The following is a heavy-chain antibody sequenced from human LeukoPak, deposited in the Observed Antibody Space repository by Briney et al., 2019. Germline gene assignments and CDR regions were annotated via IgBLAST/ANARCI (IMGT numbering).Heavy chain of an antibody. CDR2: ISSSSSYI. V-gene: IGHV3-21*04. CDR3: AKLPTVTTSLRRNWFDP. Sequence: GWSLRLSCAASGFTFSSYSMTWVRQAPGKGLEWVSSISSSSSYIYYADSVKGRFTISRDNAKNSLYLQMNSLRAEDTAVYYCAKLPTVTTSLRRNWFDPWGQGTLVTVSS. D-gene: IGHD4-17*01. J-gene: IGHJ5*02. CDR1: GFTFSSYS.